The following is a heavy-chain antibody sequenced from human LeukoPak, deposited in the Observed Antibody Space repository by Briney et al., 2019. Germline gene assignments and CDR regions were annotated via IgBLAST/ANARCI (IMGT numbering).Heavy chain of an antibody. CDR1: GFTFSSYA. Sequence: GRSLGLSCAASGFTFSSYAMHWVRQAPGKVLEWVAVISYDGSNKYYADSVKGRFTISRDNSKNTLYLQMNSLRAEDTAVYYCARDHSSGWYSTYYFDYWGQGTLVTVSS. J-gene: IGHJ4*02. D-gene: IGHD6-19*01. CDR2: ISYDGSNK. CDR3: ARDHSSGWYSTYYFDY. V-gene: IGHV3-30*04.